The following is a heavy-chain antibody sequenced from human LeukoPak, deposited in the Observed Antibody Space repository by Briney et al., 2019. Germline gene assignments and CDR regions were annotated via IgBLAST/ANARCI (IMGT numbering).Heavy chain of an antibody. CDR2: INPNSGGT. CDR1: GYTFTGYY. J-gene: IGHJ3*02. V-gene: IGHV1-2*02. Sequence: ASVKVSCKASGYTFTGYYMHWVRQAPGQGLEWMGWINPNSGGTNYAQKFQGRDTMTRDTSISTAYMELSRLRSDDTAVYYCARDDSHYDSEAFDIWGQGTMVTVSS. CDR3: ARDDSHYDSEAFDI. D-gene: IGHD3-3*01.